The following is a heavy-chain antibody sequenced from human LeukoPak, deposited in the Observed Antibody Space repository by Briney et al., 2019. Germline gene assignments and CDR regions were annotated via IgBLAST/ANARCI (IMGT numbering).Heavy chain of an antibody. CDR1: GFTFSNFA. D-gene: IGHD3-10*01. V-gene: IGHV3-30*04. CDR3: ARDSGRSATYFNY. Sequence: PGRSLRLSCAASGFTFSNFAMHWFRQAPGKGLEWVAGISYDAGKTYYADSVRGRFTISRDTSKNTLYLQMNGLRAEDTAVYYCARDSGRSATYFNYWGQGTLVTVSS. J-gene: IGHJ4*02. CDR2: ISYDAGKT.